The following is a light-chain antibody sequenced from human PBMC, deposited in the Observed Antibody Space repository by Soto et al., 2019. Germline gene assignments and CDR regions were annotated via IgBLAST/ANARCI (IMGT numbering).Light chain of an antibody. J-gene: IGKJ1*01. CDR1: QSVSSN. V-gene: IGKV3-15*01. CDR3: QQYNNWPRT. CDR2: GAS. Sequence: EIVMTQSPATLSVSPGERATLSCRASQSVSSNLAWYQQKPGQAPRPLIYGASTRATGIPARFSGSGSGTEFTRTISSLQSEDFAVYYCQQYNNWPRTFGQGTKVEIK.